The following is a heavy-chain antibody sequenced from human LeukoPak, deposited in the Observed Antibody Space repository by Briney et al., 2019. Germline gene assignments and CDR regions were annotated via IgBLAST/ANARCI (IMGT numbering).Heavy chain of an antibody. CDR2: FYHSGST. Sequence: SETLSLTCAVSGGSISSGGYCCSWLRQPPGKGLEWFGYFYHSGSTYYNPSLKSRVTISVDRSKNQFSLKLSSVTAADTAVYYCATGYYGSGTSNDWFDPWGQGTLVTVSS. CDR1: GGSISSGGYC. V-gene: IGHV4-30-2*01. J-gene: IGHJ5*02. D-gene: IGHD3-10*01. CDR3: ATGYYGSGTSNDWFDP.